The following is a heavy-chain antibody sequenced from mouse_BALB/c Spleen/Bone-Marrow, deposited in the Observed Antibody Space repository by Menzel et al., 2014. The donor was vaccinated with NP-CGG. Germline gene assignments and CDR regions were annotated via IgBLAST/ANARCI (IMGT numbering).Heavy chain of an antibody. CDR2: IWGDGST. J-gene: IGHJ3*01. Sequence: VNVVESGPGLVSPSQSLSITCTVSGFSLTTYGVSWVRQPPGKGLEWLGVIWGDGSTNYHSALISRLSISKDNSKSQVFLKLNSLQTDDTATYYCAKDWAWFAYWGQGTLVTVSA. CDR1: GFSLTTYG. CDR3: AKDWAWFAY. D-gene: IGHD4-1*01. V-gene: IGHV2-3*01.